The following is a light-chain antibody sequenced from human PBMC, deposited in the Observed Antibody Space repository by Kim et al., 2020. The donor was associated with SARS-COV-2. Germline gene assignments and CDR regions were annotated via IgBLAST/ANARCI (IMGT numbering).Light chain of an antibody. CDR2: AAS. CDR1: QSISSY. Sequence: SASVGDRVTITGRASQSISSYLTWYHQKPGKAPKLLIYAASTLLSGVPSRFSGSGSGTDFTLTISSLQPEDFATYYCQQSYSTPYTFGQGTKLEI. V-gene: IGKV1-39*01. J-gene: IGKJ2*01. CDR3: QQSYSTPYT.